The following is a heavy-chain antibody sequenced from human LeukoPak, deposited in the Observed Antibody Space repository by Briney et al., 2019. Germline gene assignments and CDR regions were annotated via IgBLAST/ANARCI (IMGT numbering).Heavy chain of an antibody. CDR1: GGSISSYY. Sequence: PSETLSLTCTVSGGSISSYYWSWIRQPAGKGLEWVGRIYTSGATNYNPSLKSRVTMSVDTSKIQFSLKLKLTSVTAADTAVYYCAREDTGTTYSFFPWGQGTLVTVSS. CDR3: AREDTGTTYSFFP. CDR2: IYTSGAT. D-gene: IGHD1-7*01. V-gene: IGHV4-4*07. J-gene: IGHJ5*02.